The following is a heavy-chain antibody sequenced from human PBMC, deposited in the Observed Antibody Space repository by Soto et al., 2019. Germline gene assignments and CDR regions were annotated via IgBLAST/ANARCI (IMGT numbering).Heavy chain of an antibody. CDR1: GFTFSSYS. V-gene: IGHV3-21*01. CDR2: ISSSSSYI. D-gene: IGHD3-3*01. J-gene: IGHJ6*02. CDR3: AREMRWSGYFFEYGMGV. Sequence: EVQLVESGGGLVKPGGSLRLSCAASGFTFSSYSMNWVRQAPGKGLEWVSCISSSSSYIYYADSVKGRFTISRDNAKNSLDLQMNSLGAEDTAVYYCAREMRWSGYFFEYGMGVWGQGTTVTVSS.